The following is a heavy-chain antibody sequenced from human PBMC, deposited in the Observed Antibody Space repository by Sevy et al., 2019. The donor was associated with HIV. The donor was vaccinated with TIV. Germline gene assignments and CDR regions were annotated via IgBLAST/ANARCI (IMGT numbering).Heavy chain of an antibody. D-gene: IGHD5-12*01. CDR1: VGSISAYY. CDR3: ARAPPVRSGDDSLNWLDP. Sequence: SETLSLTCTVSVGSISAYYLSWLRQPPGKGLEYIGDIYYTGSTYYNPSLKSRVTISVDTSKNQFSLNLRSVTAVDTAVYYCARAPPVRSGDDSLNWLDPWGQGILVTVSS. V-gene: IGHV4-59*12. CDR2: IYYTGST. J-gene: IGHJ5*02.